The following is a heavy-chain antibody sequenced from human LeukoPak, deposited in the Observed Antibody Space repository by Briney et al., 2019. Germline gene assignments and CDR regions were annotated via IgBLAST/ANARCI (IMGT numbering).Heavy chain of an antibody. V-gene: IGHV3-21*01. J-gene: IGHJ4*02. CDR1: GFIFSSYS. CDR3: ARVSSSAYDSLDY. D-gene: IGHD5-12*01. Sequence: GGSLRLSCAASGFIFSSYSMNWFRQAPGKGLEWVSSISSSSSYINYADSVKGRFTISRDNAKNSLYLQMNSLRAEDTAVYYCARVSSSAYDSLDYWGQGTLVTVSS. CDR2: ISSSSSYI.